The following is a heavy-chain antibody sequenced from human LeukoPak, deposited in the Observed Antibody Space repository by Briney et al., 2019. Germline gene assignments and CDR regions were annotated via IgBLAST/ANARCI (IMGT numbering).Heavy chain of an antibody. J-gene: IGHJ4*02. Sequence: GGSLRLSCAASGFTFSSYAMSWVRQAPGKGLEWVSGISGSGGSTYYADSVKGRFTISRDNSKNTLSLQMNSLRAEDTAVYYCAKFRDGYNPFDYWGQGTLVTVSS. D-gene: IGHD5-24*01. CDR2: ISGSGGST. CDR3: AKFRDGYNPFDY. CDR1: GFTFSSYA. V-gene: IGHV3-23*01.